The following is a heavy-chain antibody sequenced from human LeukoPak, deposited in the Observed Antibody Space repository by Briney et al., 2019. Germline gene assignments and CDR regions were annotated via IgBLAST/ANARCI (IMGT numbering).Heavy chain of an antibody. CDR1: GFTFRSFS. CDR3: ARFPEYSGFDY. D-gene: IGHD6-6*01. CDR2: ISSSSIYM. J-gene: IGHJ4*02. V-gene: IGHV3-21*01. Sequence: GGSLRLSCAASGFTFRSFSMNWVRQPPGKGLEWVSSISSSSIYMNYADSLKGRFTISRDNAKNLLYLQMNTLRAEDTAVYYCARFPEYSGFDYWGQGTLVTVSS.